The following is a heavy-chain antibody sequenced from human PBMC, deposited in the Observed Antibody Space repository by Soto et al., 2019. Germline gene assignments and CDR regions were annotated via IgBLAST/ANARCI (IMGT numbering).Heavy chain of an antibody. J-gene: IGHJ6*04. Sequence: PSETLSLTCAVYGGSFSGYYWGWIRQPPGKGLEWIGEINHSGSTNYNPSLKSRVTISVDTSKNQFSLKLSSVTAADTAVYYCARVSSITPDVWGKGTTVTVSS. CDR3: ARVSSITPDV. CDR2: INHSGST. CDR1: GGSFSGYY. V-gene: IGHV4-34*01. D-gene: IGHD3-16*01.